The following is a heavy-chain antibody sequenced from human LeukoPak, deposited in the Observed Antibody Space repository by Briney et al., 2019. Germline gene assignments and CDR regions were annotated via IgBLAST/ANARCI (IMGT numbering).Heavy chain of an antibody. Sequence: PGGSLRLSCAASGFTFSSYWMSWVRQAPGKGLEWVANIKQDGSEKYYVDSVKGRFTISRDNAKNSLYLQMNSLRAEDTAVYYCARHVVVPAESYYMDVWGKGTTVTVSS. CDR1: GFTFSSYW. CDR2: IKQDGSEK. J-gene: IGHJ6*03. D-gene: IGHD2-2*01. V-gene: IGHV3-7*01. CDR3: ARHVVVPAESYYMDV.